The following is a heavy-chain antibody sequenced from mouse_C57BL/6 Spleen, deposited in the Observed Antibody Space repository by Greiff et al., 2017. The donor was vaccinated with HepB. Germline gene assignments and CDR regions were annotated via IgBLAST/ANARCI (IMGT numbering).Heavy chain of an antibody. CDR1: GFSLSTFGMG. CDR2: IWWDDHK. Sequence: QVTLKVSGPGILQPSQTLSLTCSFSGFSLSTFGMGVGWIRQPSGQGLEWLAHIWWDDHKYYNPALKSRLTIANDTSNNQVFLKIANVDTADTATYYCARREDYGSSYDWGQGTTLTVSS. D-gene: IGHD1-1*01. V-gene: IGHV8-8*01. CDR3: ARREDYGSSYD. J-gene: IGHJ2*01.